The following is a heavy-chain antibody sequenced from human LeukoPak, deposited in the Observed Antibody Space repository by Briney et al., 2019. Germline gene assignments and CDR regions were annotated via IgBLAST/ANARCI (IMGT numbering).Heavy chain of an antibody. V-gene: IGHV4-59*08. Sequence: SETLSLTCAVSGGSISTYYWSWIRQPPGKGLEWIGYIYYSGSTNYKPSLKSRVSISVDTAKTQFSVKLSSVTAADTAVYYCARQRGSYGGYDHDAFNIWGQGTMVTVSS. CDR1: GGSISTYY. D-gene: IGHD5-12*01. J-gene: IGHJ3*02. CDR2: IYYSGST. CDR3: ARQRGSYGGYDHDAFNI.